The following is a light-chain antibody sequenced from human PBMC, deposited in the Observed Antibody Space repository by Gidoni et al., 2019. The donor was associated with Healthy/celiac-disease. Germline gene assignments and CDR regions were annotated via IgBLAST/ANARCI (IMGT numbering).Light chain of an antibody. CDR2: KAS. Sequence: DIQMTQSPSTLSASVGDRVTITCRASQSISSWLAWYQQKPGKAPKLLIYKASSLESGVPSRFSGSGSGTEFTRTISSLQPDDVATYYCQQYNSYAPWTFGQGTKVEIK. CDR3: QQYNSYAPWT. CDR1: QSISSW. J-gene: IGKJ1*01. V-gene: IGKV1-5*03.